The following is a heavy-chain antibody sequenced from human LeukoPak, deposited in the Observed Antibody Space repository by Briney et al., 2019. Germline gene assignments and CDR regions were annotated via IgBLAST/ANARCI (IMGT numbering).Heavy chain of an antibody. D-gene: IGHD6-13*01. J-gene: IGHJ4*02. V-gene: IGHV3-9*01. CDR1: GFTFDDYA. Sequence: GGSLRLSCAASGFTFDDYAMRWVRQAPGKGVEWVSGIRGNGGRIGYGDSVKGRFTISRDNAKNSLYLQMNSLRAEDTALYYCAKYMRTDAAVTLDYWGQGTLVTVSS. CDR2: IRGNGGRI. CDR3: AKYMRTDAAVTLDY.